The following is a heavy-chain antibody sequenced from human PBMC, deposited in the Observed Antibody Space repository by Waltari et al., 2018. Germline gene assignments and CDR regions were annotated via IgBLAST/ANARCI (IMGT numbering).Heavy chain of an antibody. CDR1: GFTFSRYW. D-gene: IGHD7-27*01. CDR2: IESDESRT. CDR3: VRDEPGDGLDY. Sequence: EVQLVESGGALVQPGGSLRLSCATSGFTFSRYWLHWVRQAPGKGVTGVSHIESDESRTTYADSVKGRFTISRDNAKNTVYLQMNSLRDEDTAVYYCVRDEPGDGLDYWGQGTLVTVSS. V-gene: IGHV3-74*03. J-gene: IGHJ4*02.